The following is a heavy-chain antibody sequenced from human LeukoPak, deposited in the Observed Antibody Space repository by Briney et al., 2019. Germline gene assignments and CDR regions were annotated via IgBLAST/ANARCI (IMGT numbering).Heavy chain of an antibody. J-gene: IGHJ4*02. CDR3: ARQRRGGYSFHFDY. V-gene: IGHV4-39*01. D-gene: IGHD4-11*01. CDR1: GGSISSSSYS. Sequence: SSETLSLTCTVSGGSISSSSYSWGWIRQPPGKGLEWIGSIYYSRSTYYNPSLKSRVTISVDTSKNQFSLKLSSVTAADTAVYYCARQRRGGYSFHFDYWGQGTLVTVSS. CDR2: IYYSRST.